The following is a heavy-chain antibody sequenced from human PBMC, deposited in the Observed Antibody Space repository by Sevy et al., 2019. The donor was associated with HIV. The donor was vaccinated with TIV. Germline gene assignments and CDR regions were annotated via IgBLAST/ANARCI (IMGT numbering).Heavy chain of an antibody. J-gene: IGHJ4*02. Sequence: GGSLRLSCAASGFTFSSYGMHWVRQAPGKGLEWVAVISYTGSTKYYADSVKGRFTISRDNSKNTLSPQMNSLRIEDTAVYYCAREGGYTSAWSPGNYWGQGTLVTVSS. D-gene: IGHD6-19*01. V-gene: IGHV3-30*03. CDR1: GFTFSSYG. CDR2: ISYTGSTK. CDR3: AREGGYTSAWSPGNY.